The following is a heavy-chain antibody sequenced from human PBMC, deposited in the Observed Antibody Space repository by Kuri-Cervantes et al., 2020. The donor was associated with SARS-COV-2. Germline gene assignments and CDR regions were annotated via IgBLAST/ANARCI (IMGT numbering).Heavy chain of an antibody. CDR1: GLTFTSYA. CDR3: AKDQHGIVVVVAAIDY. J-gene: IGHJ4*02. Sequence: GESLKISCAVSGLTFTSYAVHWVRQAPGKGLEWVALISYDGSNKYYADSVKGRFTISRDNSKNTLYLQMNSLRAEDTAVYYCAKDQHGIVVVVAAIDYWGQGTLVTVSS. D-gene: IGHD2-15*01. CDR2: ISYDGSNK. V-gene: IGHV3-30*18.